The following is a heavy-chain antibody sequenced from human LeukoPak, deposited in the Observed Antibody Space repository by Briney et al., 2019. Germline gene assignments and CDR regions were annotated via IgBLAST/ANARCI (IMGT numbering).Heavy chain of an antibody. CDR2: INMDGFSI. Sequence: PGGSLRLSCAASGFTFSSYWMYWVRQAPGKGLVWVSRINMDGFSISYADSVKGRFTISRDNAKNTLYLQMNSLRAEDTAVYYCARDRSTWYKDFEYWGQGTLVTVSS. D-gene: IGHD6-13*01. CDR3: ARDRSTWYKDFEY. V-gene: IGHV3-74*01. J-gene: IGHJ4*02. CDR1: GFTFSSYW.